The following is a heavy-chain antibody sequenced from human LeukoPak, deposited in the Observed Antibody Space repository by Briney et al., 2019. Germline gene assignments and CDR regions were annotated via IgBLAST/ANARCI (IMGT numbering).Heavy chain of an antibody. V-gene: IGHV4-61*02. J-gene: IGHJ4*02. Sequence: PSQTLSLTCTVSGGSVRRGNYYWTWIRQPAGSGLEWIGRIYTSGTTDYNPSLRTRVTISVDASRNQFSLNLSSVTAADTAVYYCARQDIVVVPAAALINWGQGTLVTVSS. CDR1: GGSVRRGNYY. CDR2: IYTSGTT. D-gene: IGHD2-2*01. CDR3: ARQDIVVVPAAALIN.